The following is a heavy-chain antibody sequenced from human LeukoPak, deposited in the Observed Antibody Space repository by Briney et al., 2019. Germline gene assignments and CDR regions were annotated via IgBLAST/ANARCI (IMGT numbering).Heavy chain of an antibody. J-gene: IGHJ4*02. V-gene: IGHV4-38-2*02. Sequence: PSETLSLTCTVSGYSISSGYYWNWIRQPPGKGLEWIGYIHYSGSTYYNPSLKSRVTISLDTSKNQFSLKLISVTAADTSVYYCARGDVDTTRDPYFDYWGQGSLVTVSS. CDR3: ARGDVDTTRDPYFDY. D-gene: IGHD5-18*01. CDR1: GYSISSGYY. CDR2: IHYSGST.